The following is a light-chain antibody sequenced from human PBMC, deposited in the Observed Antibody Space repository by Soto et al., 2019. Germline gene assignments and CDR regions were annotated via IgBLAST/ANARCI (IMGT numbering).Light chain of an antibody. CDR1: QSVSSNS. CDR3: QQYGSSPRT. CDR2: GAS. Sequence: EIVLTQSPGTLSLSPGERATLSCRASQSVSSNSLAWYQQRPGQAPRLLIYGASSRATGIPDRFSGSGSGTDFTLTISRLVPEDFAVYYCQQYGSSPRTFGQGTKVEIK. V-gene: IGKV3-20*01. J-gene: IGKJ1*01.